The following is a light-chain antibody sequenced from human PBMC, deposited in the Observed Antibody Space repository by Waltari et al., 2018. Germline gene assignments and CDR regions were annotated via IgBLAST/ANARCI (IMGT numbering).Light chain of an antibody. V-gene: IGKV2-28*01. CDR2: LGS. J-gene: IGKJ5*01. CDR1: QSLLHSNGYNY. CDR3: MQALQTPIT. Sequence: DIVMTQSPLSLPVTPGEPASISCRSSQSLLHSNGYNYLDWYLQQPGQSPQLLIYLGSNRASGVPDRFSGSGSGTDFTLKISRVEAEDVGGYYCMQALQTPITFGQGTRLEIK.